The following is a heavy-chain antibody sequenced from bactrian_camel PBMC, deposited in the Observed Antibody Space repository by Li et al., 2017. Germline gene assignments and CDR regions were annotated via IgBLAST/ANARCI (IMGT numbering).Heavy chain of an antibody. D-gene: IGHD1*01. V-gene: IGHV3S53*01. J-gene: IGHJ7*01. CDR1: GTNYRYC. Sequence: QVQLVESGGGSVQAGGSLRLSCEVSGTNYRYCVAWFRQAPGKEREGVATLAGDGTTSYADSVKGRFTISKDDSKNTMSLALNNLKPEDAGWYYCAARGGGDGYCFSADWKYWGKGTQVTVS. CDR2: LAGDGTT.